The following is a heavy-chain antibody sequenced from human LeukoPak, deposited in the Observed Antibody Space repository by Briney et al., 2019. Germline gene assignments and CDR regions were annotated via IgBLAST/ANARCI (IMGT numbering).Heavy chain of an antibody. CDR2: ISGSGGST. V-gene: IGHV3-23*01. D-gene: IGHD3-3*01. J-gene: IGHJ6*02. CDR1: GFTFSSYA. CDR3: AKGGGMEYSDYYYYGLDV. Sequence: GGSLRLSCAASGFTFSSYAMSWVRQAPGKGLEWVSGISGSGGSTHYADSVKGRFTISRDNSKNTLYLQMNSLRAEDTAVYYCAKGGGMEYSDYYYYGLDVWGQGTTVTVSS.